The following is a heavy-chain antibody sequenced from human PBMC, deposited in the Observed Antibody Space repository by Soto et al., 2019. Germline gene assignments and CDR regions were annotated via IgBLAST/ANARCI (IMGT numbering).Heavy chain of an antibody. J-gene: IGHJ4*02. CDR3: ARDLDGSGNYYTDY. D-gene: IGHD3-10*01. CDR1: GYTFSSIG. CDR2: ISPYNGNT. Sequence: GASVKVSCKASGYTFSSIGISWVRQAPGQGLEWMGWISPYNGNTYYAQRLQGRVTVTTDTSTSTAYMELRSLRSDDTAVYYCARDLDGSGNYYTDYWGQGTLVTVSS. V-gene: IGHV1-18*01.